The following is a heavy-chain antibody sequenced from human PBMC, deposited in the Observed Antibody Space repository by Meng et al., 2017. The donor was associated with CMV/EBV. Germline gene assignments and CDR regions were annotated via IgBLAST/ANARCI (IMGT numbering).Heavy chain of an antibody. CDR3: ARDLHDCSSTSCYRYYYYYYGMDV. D-gene: IGHD2-2*01. Sequence: ASVKVSCKASGYTFTGYYMHWVRQAPGQGLEWMGWINPNSGGTNYAQKFQGRVTMTRDKSISTAYMELSRLRSDDTAVYYCARDLHDCSSTSCYRYYYYYYGMDVWGQGTTVTVSS. V-gene: IGHV1-2*02. CDR2: INPNSGGT. CDR1: GYTFTGYY. J-gene: IGHJ6*02.